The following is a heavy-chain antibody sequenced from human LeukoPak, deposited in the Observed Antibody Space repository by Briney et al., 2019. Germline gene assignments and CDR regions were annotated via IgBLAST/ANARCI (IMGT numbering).Heavy chain of an antibody. CDR1: GASISSSGYY. D-gene: IGHD4-17*01. J-gene: IGHJ4*02. Sequence: SETLSLTCTVSGASISSSGYYWGWIRHPPGKGLEWIGRIYYSGSTNYNPSLKSRVSISVDTSKKQFSLKLSSGTAADTAVYYCARRGEYAGSYYFDQWGQGTLVTVSS. V-gene: IGHV4-39*01. CDR3: ARRGEYAGSYYFDQ. CDR2: IYYSGST.